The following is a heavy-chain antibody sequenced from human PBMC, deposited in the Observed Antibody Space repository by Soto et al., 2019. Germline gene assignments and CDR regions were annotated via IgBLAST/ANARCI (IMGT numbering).Heavy chain of an antibody. J-gene: IGHJ5*02. CDR2: ISYDGSDK. D-gene: IGHD6-13*01. Sequence: QAQLVEAGGGVVQPGRSLRVSCAASGFTFNRYAMHWVRQAPGKGLEWVAVISYDGSDKYYTDSVKGRFTISRDNSKNTLYLQMNSLRTDDTAVYYCARQKLAVDGQSPIGNWFDPWGQGTLVTVSS. V-gene: IGHV3-30-3*01. CDR1: GFTFNRYA. CDR3: ARQKLAVDGQSPIGNWFDP.